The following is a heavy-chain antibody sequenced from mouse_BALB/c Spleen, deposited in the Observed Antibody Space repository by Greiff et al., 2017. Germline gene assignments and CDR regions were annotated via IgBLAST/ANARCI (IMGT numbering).Heavy chain of an antibody. D-gene: IGHD2-4*01. CDR3: AREDYGGAWFAY. Sequence: QVQLQQSGAELVRPGTSVKVSCKASGYAFTNYLIEWVKQRPGQGLEWIGVINPGSGGTNYNEKFKGKATLTADKSSSTAYMQLSSLTSDDSAVYCCAREDYGGAWFAYWGQGTLVTVSA. CDR1: GYAFTNYL. J-gene: IGHJ3*01. CDR2: INPGSGGT. V-gene: IGHV1-54*01.